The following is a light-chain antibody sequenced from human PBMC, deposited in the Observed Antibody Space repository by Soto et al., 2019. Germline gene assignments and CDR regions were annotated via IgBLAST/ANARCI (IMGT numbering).Light chain of an antibody. V-gene: IGKV3-11*01. Sequence: EIVLTQSPATLSLSPGERATLSCRASQSISSYLAWYQQKPGQAPRLLIYDASHRATGIPARFSGSVSGTDFTLTISSLEPEDFAVYYCQRRSNWLFGGGTKVEIK. CDR3: QRRSNWL. CDR2: DAS. J-gene: IGKJ4*01. CDR1: QSISSY.